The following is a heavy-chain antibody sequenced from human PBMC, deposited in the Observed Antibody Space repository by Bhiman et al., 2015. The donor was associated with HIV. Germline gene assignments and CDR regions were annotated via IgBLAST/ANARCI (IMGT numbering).Heavy chain of an antibody. CDR2: IWYDGSNK. CDR3: ARDGPNYDLDY. D-gene: IGHD3-22*01. V-gene: IGHV3-33*01. J-gene: IGHJ4*02. CDR1: GFIFSDYG. Sequence: QVQLVESGGGAVQPGRSLRLSCAASGFIFSDYGMHWVRQAPGKGLEWVAIIWYDGSNKYYADSVKGRFTISRDDSRNILYLQMDSLRPEDRGVYYCARDGPNYDLDYWGQGTLVTVSS.